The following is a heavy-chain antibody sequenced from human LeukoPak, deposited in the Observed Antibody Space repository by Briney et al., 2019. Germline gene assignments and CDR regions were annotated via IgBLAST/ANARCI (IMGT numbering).Heavy chain of an antibody. CDR1: GYTLTDFA. V-gene: IGHV1-24*01. CDR3: APRLRYFDWSFNDP. D-gene: IGHD3-9*01. J-gene: IGHJ5*02. Sequence: ASVKVSCKVSGYTLTDFAIHWVRQALGKGLEWMGGFDPEDGETMYAQKFQGRITMTEDTSTDTSYMELSSLRSEDTAVYYCAPRLRYFDWSFNDPWGQGTLVTVSS. CDR2: FDPEDGET.